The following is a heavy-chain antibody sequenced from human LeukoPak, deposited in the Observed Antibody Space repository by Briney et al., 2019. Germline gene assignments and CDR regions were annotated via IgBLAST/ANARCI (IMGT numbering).Heavy chain of an antibody. CDR1: GYTFTSYD. V-gene: IGHV1-8*03. CDR3: ARGPGWGSSSWYDY. Sequence: ASVKVSCKASGYTFTSYDINWVRQATGQGLEWMGRMNPNSGNTGYAQKFQGRVTITRNTSISTAYMELSSLRSEDTAVYYCARGPGWGSSSWYDYWGQGTLVTVSS. J-gene: IGHJ4*02. D-gene: IGHD6-13*01. CDR2: MNPNSGNT.